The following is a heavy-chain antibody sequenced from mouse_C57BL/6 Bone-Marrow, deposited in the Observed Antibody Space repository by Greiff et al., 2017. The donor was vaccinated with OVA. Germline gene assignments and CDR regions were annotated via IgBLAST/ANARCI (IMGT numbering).Heavy chain of an antibody. CDR3: ARVGSNYYFDY. CDR1: GFTFSSYA. Sequence: EVHLVESGGGLVQPGGSLKLSCAASGFTFSSYAMSWVRQTPEKRLEWVAPISDGGSYTYYPDNVKGRFPISRDTAKNNLYLQMIDLKSEDTAMYYCARVGSNYYFDYWGQGTTLTVSS. D-gene: IGHD2-5*01. V-gene: IGHV5-4*01. CDR2: ISDGGSYT. J-gene: IGHJ2*01.